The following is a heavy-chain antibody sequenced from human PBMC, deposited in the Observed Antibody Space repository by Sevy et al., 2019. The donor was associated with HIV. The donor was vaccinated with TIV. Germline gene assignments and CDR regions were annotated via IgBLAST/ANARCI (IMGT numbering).Heavy chain of an antibody. Sequence: GGSLRLSCAASGFTFSSYGMHWVRQAPGKGLEWVAVIWYDGSNKYYADSVKGRFTISRDNSKNTLYLQMNSLRAEDTAVYYCARVFESHDDTIFGVVIDFDYWGQGTLVTVSS. D-gene: IGHD3-3*01. V-gene: IGHV3-33*01. CDR1: GFTFSSYG. CDR3: ARVFESHDDTIFGVVIDFDY. J-gene: IGHJ4*02. CDR2: IWYDGSNK.